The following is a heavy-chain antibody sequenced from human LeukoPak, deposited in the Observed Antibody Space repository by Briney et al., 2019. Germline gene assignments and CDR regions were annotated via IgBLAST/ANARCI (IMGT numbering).Heavy chain of an antibody. CDR1: GYTFTSYY. V-gene: IGHV1-46*01. J-gene: IGHJ5*02. CDR2: INPTGGST. CDR3: ARDNSVGDVAWWFDP. Sequence: GASVKVSCKASGYTFTSYYMHWVRQAPGQGLEWMGLINPTGGSTLYAQKFQGRVTMTRDMSTTTDYMELSSLRSEDTAVYYCARDNSVGDVAWWFDPWGQGTLVTVSS. D-gene: IGHD1-26*01.